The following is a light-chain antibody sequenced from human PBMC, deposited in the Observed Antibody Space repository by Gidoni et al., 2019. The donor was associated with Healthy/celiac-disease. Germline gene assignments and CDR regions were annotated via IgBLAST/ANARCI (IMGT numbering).Light chain of an antibody. V-gene: IGLV2-14*01. J-gene: IGLJ2*01. Sequence: QSALTQPASVSGSPAQSVNISCTGTSSDVGGYNYVSWYQPHPGKAPKLMIYDVSNRPSGVSNRFSGSKSGNTASLTISGLQAEDEADYYCCSYTSSSTLVFGGGTKLTVL. CDR3: CSYTSSSTLV. CDR2: DVS. CDR1: SSDVGGYNY.